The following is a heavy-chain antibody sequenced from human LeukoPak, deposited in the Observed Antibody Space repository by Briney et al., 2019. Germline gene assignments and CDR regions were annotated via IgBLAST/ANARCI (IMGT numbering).Heavy chain of an antibody. V-gene: IGHV3-21*01. CDR2: ISSSSSYI. D-gene: IGHD3-22*01. J-gene: IGHJ4*02. Sequence: GGSLRLSCAASGFTFSSYSMTWVRQAPGKGLEWVSSISSSSSYIYYADSVKGRFTISRDNAKNSLYLQMNSLRAEDTAVYYCARDTYYDSSGYVYWGQGTLVTVSS. CDR1: GFTFSSYS. CDR3: ARDTYYDSSGYVY.